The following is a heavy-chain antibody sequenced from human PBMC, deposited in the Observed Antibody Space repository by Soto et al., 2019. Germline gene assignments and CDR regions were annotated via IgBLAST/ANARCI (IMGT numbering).Heavy chain of an antibody. J-gene: IGHJ6*03. CDR2: MNPQSGNA. Sequence: QVHLVQSGAEVKKPGASVKVSCKASGYNFTSYDINWVRQAAGQGLEWMGWMNPQSGNAGSSQTFHGRVPMTRNTSLSTAYMELSRRQSDDTAVYYCARGGSGQYYYYDMDVWGEGTTVTVSS. D-gene: IGHD7-27*01. CDR3: ARGGSGQYYYYDMDV. V-gene: IGHV1-8*01. CDR1: GYNFTSYD.